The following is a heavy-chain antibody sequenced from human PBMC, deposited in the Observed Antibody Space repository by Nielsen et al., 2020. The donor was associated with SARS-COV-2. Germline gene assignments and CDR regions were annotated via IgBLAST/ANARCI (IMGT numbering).Heavy chain of an antibody. Sequence: GGSLRLSCAASGFTFSSYGMHWVRQAPGKGLEWVAVISYDGSNKYYADSVKGRFTISRDNSKNTLYLQMNSLRAEDTAVYYCAKDHLTVTTNWFDPWGQGTLVTVSS. D-gene: IGHD4-17*01. V-gene: IGHV3-30*18. CDR2: ISYDGSNK. J-gene: IGHJ5*02. CDR3: AKDHLTVTTNWFDP. CDR1: GFTFSSYG.